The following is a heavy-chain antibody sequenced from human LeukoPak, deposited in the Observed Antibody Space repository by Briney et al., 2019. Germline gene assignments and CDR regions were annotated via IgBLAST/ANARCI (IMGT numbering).Heavy chain of an antibody. Sequence: GGSLRPSCAASGFTFSSYAMSWVRQAPGKGLEWVSAISGSGGSTYYADSVKGRFTISRDNSKNTLYLQMNSLRAEDTAVYYCASGYCSSTSCLYYYYYGMDVWGQGTTVTVSS. D-gene: IGHD2-2*01. CDR2: ISGSGGST. J-gene: IGHJ6*02. CDR3: ASGYCSSTSCLYYYYYGMDV. V-gene: IGHV3-23*01. CDR1: GFTFSSYA.